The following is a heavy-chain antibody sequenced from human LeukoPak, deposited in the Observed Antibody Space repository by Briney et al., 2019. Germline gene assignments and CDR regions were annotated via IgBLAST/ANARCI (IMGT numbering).Heavy chain of an antibody. CDR2: ITGDGGST. J-gene: IGHJ4*02. CDR1: GFAFGNYA. D-gene: IGHD3-22*01. V-gene: IGHV3-23*01. Sequence: PGGSLRLSCAASGFAFGNYAMAWVRQAPGKGLSWVTGITGDGGSTYYADSVKGRFTISRDNSKNTLYLQMNSLRVEDTAVYYCAKRGYSQSSDYFPLFDNWGQGTLVTVSS. CDR3: AKRGYSQSSDYFPLFDN.